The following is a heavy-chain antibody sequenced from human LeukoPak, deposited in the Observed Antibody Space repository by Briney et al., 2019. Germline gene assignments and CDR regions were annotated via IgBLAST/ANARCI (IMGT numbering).Heavy chain of an antibody. D-gene: IGHD4-17*01. CDR2: ISSSSSYI. Sequence: GGSLRLSCAASGFTFSSYEMNWVRQAPGKGLEWVSSISSSSSYIYYADSVKGRFTISRDNAKNSLYLQMNSLRAEDTAVYYCVRAFYGDFFDYWGQGTLVTVSS. J-gene: IGHJ4*02. V-gene: IGHV3-21*01. CDR1: GFTFSSYE. CDR3: VRAFYGDFFDY.